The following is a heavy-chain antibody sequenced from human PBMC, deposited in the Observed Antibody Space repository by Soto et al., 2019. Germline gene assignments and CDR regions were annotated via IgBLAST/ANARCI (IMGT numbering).Heavy chain of an antibody. CDR2: MNPNSGNT. CDR3: ARVRAGGGNSGRWFDP. CDR1: EYTFTNYD. J-gene: IGHJ5*02. Sequence: QVKLVQSGAEVKKPGASVKVSCKASEYTFTNYDINWVRQATGQGLEWMGWMNPNSGNTGYAQKFQGRLTMTRNTSINTAYMELTSLRSEDTAVYYCARVRAGGGNSGRWFDPWGQGTLVTVSS. V-gene: IGHV1-8*01. D-gene: IGHD2-21*02.